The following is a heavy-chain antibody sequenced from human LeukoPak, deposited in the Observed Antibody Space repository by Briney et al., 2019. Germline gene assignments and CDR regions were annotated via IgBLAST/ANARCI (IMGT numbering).Heavy chain of an antibody. J-gene: IGHJ4*02. CDR1: GFTFSSYS. V-gene: IGHV3-21*01. Sequence: GGSLRLSCAASGFTFSSYSMNWVRQAPGKGLEWVSSIGSSSSYIYYADSVKGRFTISRDNAKNSLYLQMNSLRAEDTAVYYCARGTRVTYCSSTSCPSVYWGQGTLVTVSS. CDR2: IGSSSSYI. D-gene: IGHD2-2*01. CDR3: ARGTRVTYCSSTSCPSVY.